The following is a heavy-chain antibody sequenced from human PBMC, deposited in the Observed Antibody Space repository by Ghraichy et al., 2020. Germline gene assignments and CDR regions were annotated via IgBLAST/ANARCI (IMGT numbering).Heavy chain of an antibody. J-gene: IGHJ5*02. D-gene: IGHD5/OR15-5a*01. V-gene: IGHV1-24*01. Sequence: ASVKVSCKVSGYTLTELSMHWVRQAPGKGLEWMGGFDPEDGETIYAQKFQGRVTMTEDTSTDTAYMELSSLRSKDTAVYYCAGEKGLSYWFDPWGQGTLVTVSS. CDR3: AGEKGLSYWFDP. CDR2: FDPEDGET. CDR1: GYTLTELS.